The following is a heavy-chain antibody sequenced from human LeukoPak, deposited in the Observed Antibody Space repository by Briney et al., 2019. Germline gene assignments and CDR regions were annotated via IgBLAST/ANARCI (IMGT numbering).Heavy chain of an antibody. CDR2: IIPIFGTA. CDR1: GYTFTSYG. J-gene: IGHJ4*02. Sequence: SVKVSCKASGYTFTSYGISWVRQPPGQGLEWMGGIIPIFGTANYAQKFQGRVTITADESTSTAYMELSSLRSEDTAVYYCARGDSNYDYWGQGTLVTVSS. V-gene: IGHV1-69*13. D-gene: IGHD4-11*01. CDR3: ARGDSNYDY.